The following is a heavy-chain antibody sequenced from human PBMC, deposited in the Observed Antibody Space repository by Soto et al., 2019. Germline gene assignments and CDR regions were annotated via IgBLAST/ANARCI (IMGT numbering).Heavy chain of an antibody. CDR2: ISSNGGST. V-gene: IGHV3-64D*08. D-gene: IGHD6-19*01. CDR3: VKEEYGSSGWYNWFDP. CDR1: GFTFSSYA. J-gene: IGHJ5*02. Sequence: GGSLRLSCSASGFTFSSYAMHWVRQAPGKGLEYVSAISSNGGSTYYADSVKGRFTISRDNSKNTLYLQMSSLRAEDTAVYYCVKEEYGSSGWYNWFDPWGQGTLVTVSS.